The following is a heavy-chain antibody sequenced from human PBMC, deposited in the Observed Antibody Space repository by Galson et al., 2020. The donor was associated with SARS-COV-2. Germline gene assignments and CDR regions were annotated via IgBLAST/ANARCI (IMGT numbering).Heavy chain of an antibody. CDR2: TYYRSQWST. D-gene: IGHD6-13*01. CDR3: AGRVAGAGSLHI. Sequence: SQTLSLTCAISGDSVSSNSAAWNWIRQSPTRGLEWLGRTYYRSQWSTDYAVSVKSRITINPDTSKNQFSLQLNSVTPEDTAIYYCAGRVAGAGSLHIWGQGTMVIVSS. J-gene: IGHJ3*02. V-gene: IGHV6-1*01. CDR1: GDSVSSNSAA.